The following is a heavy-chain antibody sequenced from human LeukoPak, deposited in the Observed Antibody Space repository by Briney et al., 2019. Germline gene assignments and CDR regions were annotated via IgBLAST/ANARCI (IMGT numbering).Heavy chain of an antibody. CDR2: INHSGST. D-gene: IGHD3-10*01. V-gene: IGHV4-34*01. J-gene: IGHJ5*02. Sequence: SETLSLTCAVYGGSFSGYYWSWIRQPPGKGLEWIGEINHSGSTNYNPSLKSRVTISVDTSKNQFSLKLSSVTAADTAVYYCARGLVPITMVRGVEYWFDPWGQGTLVTVSS. CDR1: GGSFSGYY. CDR3: ARGLVPITMVRGVEYWFDP.